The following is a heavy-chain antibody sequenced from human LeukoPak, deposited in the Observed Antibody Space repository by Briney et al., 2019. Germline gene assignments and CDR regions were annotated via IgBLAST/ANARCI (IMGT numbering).Heavy chain of an antibody. CDR2: IYYSGST. J-gene: IGHJ6*02. Sequence: SEILSLTCTVSGGSISSYYWSWIRQPPGKGLECIGYIYYSGSTNYNPSLKSRVTISVDTSKNQFSLKLSSVTAADTAVYYCARVDSSLPYGMDVWGQGTTVTVSS. V-gene: IGHV4-59*01. D-gene: IGHD2-2*03. CDR3: ARVDSSLPYGMDV. CDR1: GGSISSYY.